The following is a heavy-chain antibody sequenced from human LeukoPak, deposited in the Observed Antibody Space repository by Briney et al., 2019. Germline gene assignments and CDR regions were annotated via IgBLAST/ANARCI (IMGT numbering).Heavy chain of an antibody. D-gene: IGHD3-3*01. CDR1: GFTFSSYG. J-gene: IGHJ4*02. Sequence: PGGSLRLSCAASGFTFSSYGMHWVRQAPGKGLEWVAVIWYDGSNKYYAASVKGRFTISRDNSKNMLYLQINSLRAEDTAVYYCARDPGTMSPDYWGQGTLVTVSS. CDR2: IWYDGSNK. V-gene: IGHV3-33*01. CDR3: ARDPGTMSPDY.